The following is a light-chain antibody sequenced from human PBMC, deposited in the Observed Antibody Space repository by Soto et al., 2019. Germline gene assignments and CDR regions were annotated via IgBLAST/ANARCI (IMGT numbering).Light chain of an antibody. CDR1: SSDVGGYNY. CDR3: SSYTSSSTLAV. V-gene: IGLV2-14*01. Sequence: QSALTQPASVSGSPGQSITISCTGTSSDVGGYNYVSWYQQHPGKAPKLMIYEVSNWPSGVSNRFSGSKSGNTASLTISGLQAEDEADYYCSSYTSSSTLAVFGTGTKLTV. J-gene: IGLJ1*01. CDR2: EVS.